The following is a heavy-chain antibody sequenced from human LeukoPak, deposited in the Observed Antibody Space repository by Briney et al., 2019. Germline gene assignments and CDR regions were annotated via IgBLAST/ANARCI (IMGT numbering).Heavy chain of an antibody. V-gene: IGHV4-59*01. J-gene: IGHJ3*02. D-gene: IGHD4-11*01. CDR2: IYYSGST. CDR1: GGSISSYY. CDR3: ASLKVTSDAFDI. Sequence: SETLSPTCTVSGGSISSYYWSWIRQPPGKGLEWIGYIYYSGSTNYNPSLESRVTISVDTSKNQFSLKLSSVTAADTAVYYCASLKVTSDAFDIWGQGTMVTVSS.